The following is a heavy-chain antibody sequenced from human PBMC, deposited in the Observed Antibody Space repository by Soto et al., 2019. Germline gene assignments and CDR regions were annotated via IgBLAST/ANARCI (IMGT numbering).Heavy chain of an antibody. V-gene: IGHV3-21*01. J-gene: IGHJ4*02. CDR3: ARGRSPPLDFDWLLLDY. Sequence: TGGSLRLSCAASGFTFSSYSMNWVRQAPGKGLEWVSSISSSSSYIYYADSVKGRFTISRDNAKNSLYLQMNSLRAEDTAVYYCARGRSPPLDFDWLLLDYWGQGTLVTVSS. CDR1: GFTFSSYS. CDR2: ISSSSSYI. D-gene: IGHD3-9*01.